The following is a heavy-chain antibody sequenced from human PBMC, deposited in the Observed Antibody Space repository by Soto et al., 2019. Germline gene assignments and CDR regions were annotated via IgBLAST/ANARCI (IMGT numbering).Heavy chain of an antibody. V-gene: IGHV4-30-2*05. J-gene: IGHJ4*02. CDR1: GGSISSGGNS. CDR2: IFHSGST. CDR3: ARAADCSGGSCYFFLGY. D-gene: IGHD2-15*01. Sequence: SETLSLTCAVSGGSISSGGNSWSWLRQPPGKGLEWIGYIFHSGSTYYNPSLKSRVTISVDTSKNQFSLKLSSVTAADTAVYYCARAADCSGGSCYFFLGYWGQGTLVTVSS.